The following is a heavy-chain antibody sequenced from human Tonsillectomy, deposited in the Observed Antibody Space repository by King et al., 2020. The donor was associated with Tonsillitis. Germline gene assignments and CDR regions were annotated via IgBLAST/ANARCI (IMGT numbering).Heavy chain of an antibody. CDR3: AKDLYDSSGYYFDC. D-gene: IGHD3-22*01. V-gene: IGHV3-30*18. Sequence: QLVQSGGGVVQPGRSLRLSCAASGFTFSYYGLHWVRQAPGKGLEWVAVISYGGSNKYYADSVKGRFTVSRDNSKNTLYLQMNSLRAEDTAVYYCAKDLYDSSGYYFDCWGQGSLVTVSS. J-gene: IGHJ4*02. CDR1: GFTFSYYG. CDR2: ISYGGSNK.